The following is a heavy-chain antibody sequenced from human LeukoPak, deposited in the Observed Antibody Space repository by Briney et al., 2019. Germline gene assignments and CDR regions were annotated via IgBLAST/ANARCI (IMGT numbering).Heavy chain of an antibody. V-gene: IGHV3-7*01. J-gene: IGHJ4*02. CDR1: GFTFSNYW. Sequence: GGSLRLSCAASGFTFSNYWMSWVRRAPGKGLEWVANMKQDGSEKYYVDSVKGRITISRDNAKNSLYLQMISLRAEDTAVYYCARVPYDHVWGSYLFYFDYWGQGTLVTVSS. CDR3: ARVPYDHVWGSYLFYFDY. CDR2: MKQDGSEK. D-gene: IGHD3-16*01.